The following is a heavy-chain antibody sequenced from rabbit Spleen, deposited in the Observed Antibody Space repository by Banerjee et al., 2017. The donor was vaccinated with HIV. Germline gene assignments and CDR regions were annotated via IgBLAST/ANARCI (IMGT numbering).Heavy chain of an antibody. Sequence: QQQLVESGGGLVQPEGSLTLTCTASGFAFSSKYDMCWVRQAPGKGLEWIGCINIGSGTTYYASGTKSRFTISKTSSTVDLKMTSLTAADTATYFCARTVIGYVNYHFNLWGPGTLVTVS. D-gene: IGHD6-1*01. V-gene: IGHV1S45*01. J-gene: IGHJ4*01. CDR2: INIGSGTT. CDR1: GFAFSSKYD. CDR3: ARTVIGYVNYHFNL.